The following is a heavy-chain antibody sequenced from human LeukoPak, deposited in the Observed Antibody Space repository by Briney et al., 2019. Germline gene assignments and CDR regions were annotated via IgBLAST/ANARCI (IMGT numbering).Heavy chain of an antibody. D-gene: IGHD4-17*01. CDR1: GYTFTGYY. V-gene: IGHV1-2*02. J-gene: IGHJ6*03. CDR3: AKVGSTVTTYYYYYMDV. CDR2: INPNSGGT. Sequence: ASVKVSCKASGYTFTGYYMHWVRQAPGQGLEWMGWINPNSGGTNYALKFQGRVTMTRDTSISTVYMELSRLRSDDTAVYYCAKVGSTVTTYYYYYMDVWGKGTTVTISS.